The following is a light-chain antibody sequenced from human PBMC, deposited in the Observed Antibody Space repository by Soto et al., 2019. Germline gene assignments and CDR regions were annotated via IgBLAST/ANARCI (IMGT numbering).Light chain of an antibody. CDR3: QSYDSSLSSYV. CDR1: SSNIGAGYD. Sequence: QSVLTQPPSVSGAPGQRVTIACAGNSSNIGAGYDVYWYQQLPGAAPKLLIYGNSIRPSGVPDRFSGSKSDISATLVITGPQAVDEADYYCQSYDSSLSSYVFGSGTKVTVL. V-gene: IGLV1-40*01. J-gene: IGLJ1*01. CDR2: GNS.